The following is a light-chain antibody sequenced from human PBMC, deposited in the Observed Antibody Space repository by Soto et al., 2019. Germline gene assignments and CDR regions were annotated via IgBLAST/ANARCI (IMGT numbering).Light chain of an antibody. V-gene: IGKV3-20*01. CDR3: QQYGNSPLT. Sequence: EIVLTQSPGPLSLSPGERATLSCRASQSVSNNYLAWYQQKPGQAPRLLIYDASSRATGIPDRFSGSGSGTDFTLTISRLEPEDFAVYYCQQYGNSPLTFGGGTKVDIK. J-gene: IGKJ4*01. CDR1: QSVSNNY. CDR2: DAS.